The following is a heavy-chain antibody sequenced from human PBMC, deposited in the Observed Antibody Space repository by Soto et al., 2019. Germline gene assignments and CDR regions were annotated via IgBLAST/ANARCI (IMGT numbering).Heavy chain of an antibody. D-gene: IGHD5-12*01. Sequence: DVQLLESGGDLVQPGGSLRLSCAASGFIFSNYAMSWVRQAPGKGLEWVSLIRGSGGPTNYADSVKGRFTVSRDNSKNSLLLQINSLGAEETAVYYCVKIYRVRYDCTHDWGQGTLVNVSS. CDR1: GFIFSNYA. V-gene: IGHV3-23*01. CDR3: VKIYRVRYDCTHD. J-gene: IGHJ4*02. CDR2: IRGSGGPT.